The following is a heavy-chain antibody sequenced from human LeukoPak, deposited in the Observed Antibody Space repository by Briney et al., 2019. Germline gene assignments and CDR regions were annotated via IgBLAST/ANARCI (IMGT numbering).Heavy chain of an antibody. CDR3: ARARRFQQLGTFDY. CDR2: IYYSGRT. CDR1: GGSISSYY. J-gene: IGHJ4*02. D-gene: IGHD6-6*01. Sequence: SETLSLTCSVSGGSISSYYWSWIRQPPGRGLEWIGYIYYSGRTSYNPSLKSRVTISVDTSKNQFSLKLSSVTAADTAVYYCARARRFQQLGTFDYWGQGTLVTVSS. V-gene: IGHV4-59*12.